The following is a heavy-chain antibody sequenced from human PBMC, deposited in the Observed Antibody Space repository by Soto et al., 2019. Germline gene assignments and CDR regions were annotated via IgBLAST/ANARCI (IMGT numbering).Heavy chain of an antibody. Sequence: QVQLVDSGGGVVQPGRSLRLSCAASGFTFSTYAMHWVRQAPGKGLEWAAVISYDGSNKYYADSVKGRFIISRDNSKNTLYLQMNSLRAEDTAVYYCARVPGSGSYGPADYWGQGTLVTVSS. CDR1: GFTFSTYA. CDR3: ARVPGSGSYGPADY. V-gene: IGHV3-30-3*01. D-gene: IGHD1-26*01. CDR2: ISYDGSNK. J-gene: IGHJ4*02.